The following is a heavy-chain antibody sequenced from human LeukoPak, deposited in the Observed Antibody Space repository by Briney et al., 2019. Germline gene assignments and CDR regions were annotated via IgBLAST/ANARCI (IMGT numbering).Heavy chain of an antibody. CDR3: VRRVISQLVRTNWFDP. V-gene: IGHV1-2*02. CDR1: GYTFTGYY. J-gene: IGHJ5*02. Sequence: ASVKVSCKASGYTFTGYYIHWVRQAPGQGLEWMGWLNPNSGGTKYSQKFQGRVTMTRDTSSDSAYMELSRLTSDDTAVYYCVRRVISQLVRTNWFDPWGQGTLVTVSS. CDR2: LNPNSGGT. D-gene: IGHD6-6*01.